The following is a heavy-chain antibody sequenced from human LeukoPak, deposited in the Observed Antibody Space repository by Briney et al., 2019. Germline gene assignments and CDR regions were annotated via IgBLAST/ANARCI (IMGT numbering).Heavy chain of an antibody. CDR1: GLTVSDHY. V-gene: IGHV3-11*04. D-gene: IGHD2-15*01. Sequence: PGGSLRLSCAVSGLTVSDHYMTWIRQAPGKGLEWISYISRSGSIIYYADSVKGRFTISRDNAKNSLYLQMNSLRAEDTAVYYCARDPQYCSGGSCYSFDYWGQGTLVTVSS. J-gene: IGHJ4*02. CDR3: ARDPQYCSGGSCYSFDY. CDR2: ISRSGSII.